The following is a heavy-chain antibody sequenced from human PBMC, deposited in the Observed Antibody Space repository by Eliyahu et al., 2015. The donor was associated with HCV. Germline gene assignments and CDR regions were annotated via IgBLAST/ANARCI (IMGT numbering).Heavy chain of an antibody. V-gene: IGHV5-51*01. D-gene: IGHD3-10*01. CDR3: GRDYYGSGSTIDY. CDR1: GYXFTNYW. Sequence: EVQLVQSGAEVKKPGESLKISCKASGYXFTNYWIVWVRQMPGKGLEWMGAIYPGDPDTRYSPSFQGQVTISADKSISTAYLQWSSLKASDTAMYYCGRDYYGSGSTIDYWGQGTLVTVSS. CDR2: IYPGDPDT. J-gene: IGHJ4*02.